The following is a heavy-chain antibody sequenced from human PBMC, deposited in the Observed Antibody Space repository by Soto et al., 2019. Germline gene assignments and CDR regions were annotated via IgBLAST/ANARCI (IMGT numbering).Heavy chain of an antibody. J-gene: IGHJ4*02. CDR2: IKRDGLEK. CDR1: GFTFDDYS. D-gene: IGHD2-8*02. CDR3: ARHTWWHFY. Sequence: EVQLVESGGDLVQPGWSLRLSCAASGFTFDDYSLTWMRQSPGRGLEWVANIKRDGLEKYYAESVRGRFVISRDNAKNSLYLQMNSLRVEDTAVYYCARHTWWHFYWGQGTLVTVSS. V-gene: IGHV3-7*04.